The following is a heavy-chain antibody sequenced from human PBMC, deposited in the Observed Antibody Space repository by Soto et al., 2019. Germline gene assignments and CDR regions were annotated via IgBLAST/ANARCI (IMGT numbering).Heavy chain of an antibody. V-gene: IGHV3-11*06. CDR3: ATPSFRTYYDFWSGPTVQVY. J-gene: IGHJ4*02. CDR1: GFTFSDYY. CDR2: ISSSSSYT. D-gene: IGHD3-3*01. Sequence: PGGSLRLSCAASGFTFSDYYMSWIRQAPGKGLEWVSYISSSSSYTNYADSVKGRFTISRDNAKNSLYLQMNSLRAEDTAVYYCATPSFRTYYDFWSGPTVQVYWGQGTLVTVSS.